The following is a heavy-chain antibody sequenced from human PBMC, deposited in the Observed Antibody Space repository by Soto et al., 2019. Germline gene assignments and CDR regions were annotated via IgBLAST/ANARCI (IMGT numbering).Heavy chain of an antibody. CDR1: RYTFTSYG. D-gene: IGHD1-1*01. Sequence: ASVQVSCKASRYTFTSYGSHWVRQAPGQRLEWMGWINAANGDTKYSPKFQGRVTITRDTSAITAYMELSSLRSEDTAVYYCVRRDVSTTGIDWFDPWGQGTLVTVSS. CDR2: INAANGDT. V-gene: IGHV1-3*01. CDR3: VRRDVSTTGIDWFDP. J-gene: IGHJ5*02.